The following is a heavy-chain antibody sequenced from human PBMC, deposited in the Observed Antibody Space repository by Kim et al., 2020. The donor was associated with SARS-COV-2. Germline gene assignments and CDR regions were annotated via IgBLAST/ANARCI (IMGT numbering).Heavy chain of an antibody. J-gene: IGHJ3*02. Sequence: SETLSLTCAVSGGSISSSNWWSWVRQPPGKGLEWIGEIYHSGSTNYNPSLKSRVTISVDKSKNQFSLKLSSVTAADTAVYYCASVGPDYVWGSYPFRAFEIWGQGTMVTVSS. V-gene: IGHV4-4*02. CDR1: GGSISSSNW. CDR2: IYHSGST. CDR3: ASVGPDYVWGSYPFRAFEI. D-gene: IGHD3-16*02.